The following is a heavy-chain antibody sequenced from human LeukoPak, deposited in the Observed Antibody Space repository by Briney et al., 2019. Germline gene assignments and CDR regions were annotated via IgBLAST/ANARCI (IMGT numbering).Heavy chain of an antibody. CDR1: GFTFSSYS. V-gene: IGHV3-48*04. CDR2: ISGGSSTI. J-gene: IGHJ4*02. CDR3: ARDYNIDY. D-gene: IGHD1-1*01. Sequence: GGSLRLSCAASGFTFSSYSMNWVRQAPGKGLEWVSYISGGSSTIYYADSVKGRFTISRDNAKNSLYLQMNSLRAEDTAVYYCARDYNIDYWGLGTLVTVSS.